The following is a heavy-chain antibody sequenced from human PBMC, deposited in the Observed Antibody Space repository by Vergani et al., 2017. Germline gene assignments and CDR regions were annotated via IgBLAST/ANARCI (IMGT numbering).Heavy chain of an antibody. CDR2: ISVDNGNT. Sequence: QVQLVQSGAEVKKPGAAVKVSCKASGYIFNNYDINWVRQAPGQGLEWMGWISVDNGNTNYAQKFQDRVTMTTDTSTSTAYMELKSLRSDDTAVYYCAGDLKSDNWLLFAQKWFDDWGQGSLVTVSS. D-gene: IGHD3-22*01. V-gene: IGHV1-18*01. CDR3: AGDLKSDNWLLFAQKWFDD. CDR1: GYIFNNYD. J-gene: IGHJ5*02.